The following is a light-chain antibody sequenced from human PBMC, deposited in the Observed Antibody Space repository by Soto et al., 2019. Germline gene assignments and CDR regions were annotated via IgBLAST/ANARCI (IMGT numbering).Light chain of an antibody. CDR1: QDIRDG. Sequence: DIQMTQSPSSLSASVGDRVTITCRASQDIRDGLGWYQQSPGKAPKRLIYAAFSLEVGVPARFIGSGSGTEFPLTISSLQPEDFATYFCLQYNSYPRPLGQGTQLEIK. CDR2: AAF. CDR3: LQYNSYPRP. J-gene: IGKJ2*01. V-gene: IGKV1-17*01.